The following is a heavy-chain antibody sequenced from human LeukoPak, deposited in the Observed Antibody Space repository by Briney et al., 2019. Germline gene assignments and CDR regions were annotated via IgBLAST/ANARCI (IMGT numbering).Heavy chain of an antibody. J-gene: IGHJ4*02. CDR2: ISYDGSNK. V-gene: IGHV3-30-3*01. D-gene: IGHD5-18*01. Sequence: GGSLRLSCAASGFTFSSYAMHWVRQAPGKGLEWVAVISYDGSNKYYADPVKGRFTISRDNSKNTLYLQMNSLRAEDTAVYYCARGRYTAMVTGLDYWGQGTLVTVSS. CDR3: ARGRYTAMVTGLDY. CDR1: GFTFSSYA.